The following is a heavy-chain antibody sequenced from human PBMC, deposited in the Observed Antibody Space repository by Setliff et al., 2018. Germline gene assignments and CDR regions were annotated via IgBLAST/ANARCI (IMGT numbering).Heavy chain of an antibody. Sequence: PSETLSLTCSVSGGIIYDHWWTWIRQPAGAGLEWIGRIYSDGSADYNPSLRSRVTISVDKSKNQFFLKLTSMTAADTALYFCARERQGGCLEWAPFDSWGQGVVVTVSS. CDR1: GGIIYDHW. D-gene: IGHD3-3*01. V-gene: IGHV4-4*07. J-gene: IGHJ4*02. CDR3: ARERQGGCLEWAPFDS. CDR2: IYSDGSA.